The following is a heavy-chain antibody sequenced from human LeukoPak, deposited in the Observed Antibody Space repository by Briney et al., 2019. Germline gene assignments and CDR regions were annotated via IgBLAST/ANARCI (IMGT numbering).Heavy chain of an antibody. Sequence: GGSLRLSCAASGFTFSSYAMHWVRQAPGKGLEWVAVISYDGSNKYYADSVKGRFTISRDNSKNTLYLQMNSLRAEDTAVYYCARVIQAKVSYSGSYSGGEAFDIWGQGTMVTVSS. CDR3: ARVIQAKVSYSGSYSGGEAFDI. J-gene: IGHJ3*02. CDR2: ISYDGSNK. CDR1: GFTFSSYA. D-gene: IGHD1-26*01. V-gene: IGHV3-30*04.